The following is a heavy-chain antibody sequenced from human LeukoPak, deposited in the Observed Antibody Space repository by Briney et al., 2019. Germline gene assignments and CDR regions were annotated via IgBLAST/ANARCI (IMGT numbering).Heavy chain of an antibody. CDR1: GGSISSYY. CDR2: IYYNGIT. Sequence: SETLSLTCTVSGGSISSYYWSWIRQPPGKGLEWIGYIYYNGITYYNPSLKSRVTISVDTSKNQFSLKLSSVTAADTAVYYCARGGRTTVTILQYWGQGTPVTVSS. D-gene: IGHD4-17*01. CDR3: ARGGRTTVTILQY. J-gene: IGHJ4*02. V-gene: IGHV4-59*12.